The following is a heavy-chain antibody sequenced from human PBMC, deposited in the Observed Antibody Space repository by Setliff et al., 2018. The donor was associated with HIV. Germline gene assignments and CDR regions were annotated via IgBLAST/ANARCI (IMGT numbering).Heavy chain of an antibody. V-gene: IGHV3-30*18. Sequence: GGSLRLSCAATGFTFSSYVLHWVRQAPGKGLEWVAVMSTGGGIKICADSVKGRFTISRDNSRNTLFLQMNNLRPEDTAVYYCAKDQGITVGAAVYYYFYAMDVWGQGTSVTVSS. CDR3: AKDQGITVGAAVYYYFYAMDV. J-gene: IGHJ6*02. D-gene: IGHD6-19*01. CDR2: MSTGGGIK. CDR1: GFTFSSYV.